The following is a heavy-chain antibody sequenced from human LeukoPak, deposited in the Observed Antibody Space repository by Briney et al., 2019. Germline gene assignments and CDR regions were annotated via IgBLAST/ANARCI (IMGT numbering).Heavy chain of an antibody. CDR1: GYTFTSHG. CDR2: ISAYNGDT. CDR3: VRDPSNTSGWKTWFDP. Sequence: GASVKVSCKASGYTFTSHGISWVRQAPGQGLEWMGWISAYNGDTKYAQNLQGRVTLTTNTLTTTAYLELRSLTSDDTAVYYCVRDPSNTSGWKTWFDPWGQGTLVTVS. V-gene: IGHV1-18*01. J-gene: IGHJ5*02. D-gene: IGHD6-19*01.